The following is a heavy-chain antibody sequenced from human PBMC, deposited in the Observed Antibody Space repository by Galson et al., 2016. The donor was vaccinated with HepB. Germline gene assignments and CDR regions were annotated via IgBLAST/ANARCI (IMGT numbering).Heavy chain of an antibody. Sequence: QSGAEVKKPGESLKISCKGSGYNFANYWIAWVRQMPGKGPEWMATIFPGDSDVRHNPSLQGQVTLSVDKSINTAYLQWGSLKASDSAMYYCTKSVHASYLSYFQHWGQGSLVTVSS. CDR1: GYNFANYW. J-gene: IGHJ1*01. D-gene: IGHD5/OR15-5a*01. CDR3: TKSVHASYLSYFQH. CDR2: IFPGDSDV. V-gene: IGHV5-51*01.